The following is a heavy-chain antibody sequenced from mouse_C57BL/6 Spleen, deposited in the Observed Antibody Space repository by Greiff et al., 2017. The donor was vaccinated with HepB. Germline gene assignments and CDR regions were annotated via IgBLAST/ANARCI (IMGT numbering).Heavy chain of an antibody. J-gene: IGHJ3*01. Sequence: VQLQQSGAELVKPGASVKLSCTASGFNIKDYYMHWVKQRTEQGLEWIGRIDPEDGETKYAQKFQGKATIPADTSSNTAYLQLSSLTSEDTAVYYCARRGFAYWGQGTLVTVSA. V-gene: IGHV14-2*01. CDR2: IDPEDGET. CDR1: GFNIKDYY. CDR3: ARRGFAY.